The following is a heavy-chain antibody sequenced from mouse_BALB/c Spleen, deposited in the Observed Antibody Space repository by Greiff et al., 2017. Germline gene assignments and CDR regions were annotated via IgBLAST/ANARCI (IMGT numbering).Heavy chain of an antibody. CDR3: AREGPWRFAY. V-gene: IGHV3-6*02. J-gene: IGHJ3*01. CDR2: ISYDGSN. CDR1: GYSITSGYY. Sequence: EVKLEESGPGLVKPSQSLSLTCSVTGYSITSGYYWNWIRQFPGNKLEWMGYISYDGSNNYNPSLKNRISITRDTSKNQFFLKLNSVTTEDTATYYCAREGPWRFAYWGQGTLVTVSA.